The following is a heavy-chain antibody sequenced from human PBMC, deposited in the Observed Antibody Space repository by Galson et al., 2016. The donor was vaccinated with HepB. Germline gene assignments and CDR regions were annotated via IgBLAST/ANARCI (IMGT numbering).Heavy chain of an antibody. J-gene: IGHJ4*02. CDR1: GFTFNNYA. D-gene: IGHD2-8*01. CDR3: AKSPALMVYAMPARRKPSLYYFDY. Sequence: SLRLSCAASGFTFNNYAMSWVRQAPGKGLEWVSAISGSGGSTYCADSVKGRFTISRDNSKNTLYLQMNSLRAEDTAVYYCAKSPALMVYAMPARRKPSLYYFDYWGQGAQVTVSS. V-gene: IGHV3-23*01. CDR2: ISGSGGST.